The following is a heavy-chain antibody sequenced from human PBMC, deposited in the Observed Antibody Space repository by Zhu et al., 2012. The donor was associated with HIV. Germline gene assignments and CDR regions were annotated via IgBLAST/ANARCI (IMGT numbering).Heavy chain of an antibody. Sequence: QVQLQESGPGLVKPSQTLSLTCIVSGGSISSGDYYWSWVRQSPVRGLEWIGYIYYSGTTYYIPSLKSRVTISVDTSKNQFSLKLTSVTAADTAMYYCARKQWELLSAFDIWGQGTMVTVSS. V-gene: IGHV4-30-4*08. J-gene: IGHJ3*02. CDR1: GGSISSGDYY. D-gene: IGHD1-26*01. CDR3: ARKQWELLSAFDI. CDR2: IYYSGTT.